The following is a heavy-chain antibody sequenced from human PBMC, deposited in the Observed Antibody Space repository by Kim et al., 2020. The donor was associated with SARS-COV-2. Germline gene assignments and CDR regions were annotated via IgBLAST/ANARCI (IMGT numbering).Heavy chain of an antibody. V-gene: IGHV1-69*13. Sequence: SVKVSCKASGGTFSSYAISWVRQAPGQGLEWMGGIIPIFGTANYAQKFQGRVTITADESTSTAYMELSSLRSEDTAVYYCARGYYDILTGYYTPAYFDYWGQGTLVTVSS. D-gene: IGHD3-9*01. J-gene: IGHJ4*02. CDR2: IIPIFGTA. CDR3: ARGYYDILTGYYTPAYFDY. CDR1: GGTFSSYA.